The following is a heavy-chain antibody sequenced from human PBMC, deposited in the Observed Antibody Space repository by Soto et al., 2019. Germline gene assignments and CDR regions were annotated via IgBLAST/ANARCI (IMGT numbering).Heavy chain of an antibody. CDR3: ARVKKIKIFGVAQDYYYGMDV. Sequence: ASVKVSCKASGYTFTSFGITWVRQAPGQGLEWMGGIIPIFGTANYAQKFQGRVTITADESTSTAYMELSSLRSEDTAVYYCARVKKIKIFGVAQDYYYGMDVWGQGTTVTVSS. CDR2: IIPIFGTA. V-gene: IGHV1-69*13. J-gene: IGHJ6*02. CDR1: GYTFTSFG. D-gene: IGHD3-3*01.